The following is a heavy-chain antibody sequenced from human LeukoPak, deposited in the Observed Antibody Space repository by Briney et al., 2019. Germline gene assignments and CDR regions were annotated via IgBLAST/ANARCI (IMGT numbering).Heavy chain of an antibody. CDR2: INHSGST. V-gene: IGHV4-34*01. CDR3: ARGYCSSTSCYFFSGHLRSYFVRFDP. J-gene: IGHJ5*02. CDR1: GGSFSGYY. Sequence: SETLSLTCAVYGGSFSGYYWSWIRQPPGKGLEWIGEINHSGSTNYNPSLKSRVNISVDTSKNQFSLKLSSVTAADTAVYYCARGYCSSTSCYFFSGHLRSYFVRFDPWGQGTLVTVSS. D-gene: IGHD2-2*01.